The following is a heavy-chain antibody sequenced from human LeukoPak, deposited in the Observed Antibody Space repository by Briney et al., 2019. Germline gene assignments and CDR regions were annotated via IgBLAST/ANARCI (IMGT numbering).Heavy chain of an antibody. CDR1: GFTFSSCA. CDR3: AKRGLSSAGTAGYFDY. Sequence: QAGGSLRLSCTASGFTFSSCAMSWVRQAPGKGLEWVSAINPSAITTYYADSVKGRFTISRDNSKNTLYLQMTSLRADDTAVYYCAKRGLSSAGTAGYFDYWGQGTLLTVSS. J-gene: IGHJ4*02. CDR2: INPSAITT. V-gene: IGHV3-23*01. D-gene: IGHD1-7*01.